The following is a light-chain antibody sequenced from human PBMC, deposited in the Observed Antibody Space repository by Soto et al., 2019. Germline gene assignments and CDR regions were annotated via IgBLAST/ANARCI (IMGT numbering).Light chain of an antibody. CDR3: QQRRNSLT. CDR1: QSVSSY. V-gene: IGKV3-11*01. Sequence: EIVLTQSPATLSLSPGERATLSCRASQSVSSYLAWYQPKPGQAPRLLIYDASNRAAGIPARFSGSGSGTDFTLTISSLEPEDFAVYYCQQRRNSLTFCGGTKVEIK. J-gene: IGKJ4*01. CDR2: DAS.